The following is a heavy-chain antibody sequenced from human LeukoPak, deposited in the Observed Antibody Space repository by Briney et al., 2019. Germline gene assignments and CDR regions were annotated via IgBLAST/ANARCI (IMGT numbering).Heavy chain of an antibody. V-gene: IGHV3-21*04. CDR3: AKDPDCTSGICYTFFDY. CDR2: ISSSSSYI. J-gene: IGHJ4*02. Sequence: PGGSLRLSCAASGFTFSSYSMHWVRQAPGKGLEWVSSISSSSSYIHYADSVKGRFTISRDNSKNTLYLQMNSLRAEDTAVYYCAKDPDCTSGICYTFFDYWGQGTLVTVSS. D-gene: IGHD2-8*01. CDR1: GFTFSSYS.